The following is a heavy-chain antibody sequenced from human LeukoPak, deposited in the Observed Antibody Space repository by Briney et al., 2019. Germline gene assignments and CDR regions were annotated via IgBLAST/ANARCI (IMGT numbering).Heavy chain of an antibody. CDR2: MNPNSGNT. CDR3: ARGLRDYDFWSGYYYNWFDP. CDR1: GYTFTSYD. Sequence: ASVKVSCKASGYTFTSYDINWVRQATGQGLEWMGWMNPNSGNTGYAQKFQGRVTMTRNTSISTAYMKLSSLRSEDTAVYYCARGLRDYDFWSGYYYNWFDPWGQGTLVTVSS. V-gene: IGHV1-8*01. D-gene: IGHD3-3*01. J-gene: IGHJ5*02.